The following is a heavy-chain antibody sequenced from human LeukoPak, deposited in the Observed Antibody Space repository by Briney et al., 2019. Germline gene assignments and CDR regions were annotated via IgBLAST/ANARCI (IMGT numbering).Heavy chain of an antibody. J-gene: IGHJ4*02. CDR1: RFTFSSYA. CDR3: AKDEDGPASYFDY. Sequence: GGSLRLSCAASRFTFSSYAMSWVRQAPGKGLEWVSAIGGSGGSTYYADSVKGRFTISRDNSKNTLYLQMNSLRAEDTAVYYCAKDEDGPASYFDYWGQGTLVTVSS. D-gene: IGHD3-10*01. V-gene: IGHV3-23*01. CDR2: IGGSGGST.